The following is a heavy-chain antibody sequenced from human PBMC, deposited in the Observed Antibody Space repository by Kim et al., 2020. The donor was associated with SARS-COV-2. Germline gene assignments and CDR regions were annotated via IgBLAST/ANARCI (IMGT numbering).Heavy chain of an antibody. CDR3: AIARGYSYAHWYYFAY. Sequence: SETLSLTCAVYGGSFSGYYWSWIRQPPGKGLEWIGEINHSGSTNYNPSLKSRVTISVDTSKNQFSLKLSSVTAADTAVYYCAIARGYSYAHWYYFAYWG. D-gene: IGHD5-18*01. CDR2: INHSGST. CDR1: GGSFSGYY. J-gene: IGHJ4*01. V-gene: IGHV4-34*01.